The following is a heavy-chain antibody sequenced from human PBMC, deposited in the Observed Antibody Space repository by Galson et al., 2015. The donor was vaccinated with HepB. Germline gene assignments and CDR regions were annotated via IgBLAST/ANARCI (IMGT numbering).Heavy chain of an antibody. CDR2: MSWDDDK. D-gene: IGHD2-15*01. CDR3: AHRISEYVTGWSQAPFAY. CDR1: GFSLTTSGVG. V-gene: IGHV2-5*02. Sequence: PALVKPTQTLTLTCTFSGFSLTTSGVGVGWIRQPPGKALEWLALMSWDDDKYYSPSLRNRLTITKDTPKNQVVLTMTNMDPADTATYYCAHRISEYVTGWSQAPFAYCGQRTLVTVSS. J-gene: IGHJ4*02.